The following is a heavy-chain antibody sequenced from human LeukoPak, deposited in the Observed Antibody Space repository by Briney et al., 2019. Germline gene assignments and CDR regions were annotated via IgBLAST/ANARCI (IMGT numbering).Heavy chain of an antibody. D-gene: IGHD3-10*01. J-gene: IGHJ4*02. CDR3: ARGRRITMVRGDPPRYFDY. CDR1: GGSISSGGYS. CDR2: IYHSGST. Sequence: SQTLSLTCAVSGGSISSGGYSWSWIRQPPGKGLEWIGYIYHSGSTYYNPSLKSRVTISVDRSKNQFSLKLSSVTAADTAVYYCARGRRITMVRGDPPRYFDYWGQGTLVTVSS. V-gene: IGHV4-30-2*01.